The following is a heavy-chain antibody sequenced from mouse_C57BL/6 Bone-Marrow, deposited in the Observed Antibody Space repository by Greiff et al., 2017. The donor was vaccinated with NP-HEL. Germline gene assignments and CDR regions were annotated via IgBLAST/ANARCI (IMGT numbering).Heavy chain of an antibody. V-gene: IGHV1-54*01. J-gene: IGHJ3*01. CDR3: ARDKFLAY. CDR2: INPGSGGT. CDR1: GYAFTNYL. Sequence: QVQLQQSGAELVRPGTSVKVSCKASGYAFTNYLIEWVKQRPGQGLEWIGVINPGSGGTNYNEKFKGKATLTADKSSSTAYMQLSSLTSEDSAVYFCARDKFLAYWGQGTLVTVSA.